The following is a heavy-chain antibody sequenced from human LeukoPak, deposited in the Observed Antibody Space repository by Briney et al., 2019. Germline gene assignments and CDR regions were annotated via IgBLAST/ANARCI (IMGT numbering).Heavy chain of an antibody. Sequence: SETLSLTCAVSAYSISSGYYWSWIRQPAGKGLEWIGRIYTSGSTNYNPSLKSRVTISVDTSKNQFSLKLSSVTAADTAVYYCARGRYYDYVWGSYRSKYNWFDPWGQGTLVTVSS. D-gene: IGHD3-16*02. CDR1: AYSISSGYY. CDR2: IYTSGST. V-gene: IGHV4-61*02. CDR3: ARGRYYDYVWGSYRSKYNWFDP. J-gene: IGHJ5*02.